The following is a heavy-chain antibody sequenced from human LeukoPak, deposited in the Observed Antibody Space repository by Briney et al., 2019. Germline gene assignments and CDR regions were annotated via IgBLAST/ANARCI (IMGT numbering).Heavy chain of an antibody. J-gene: IGHJ4*02. D-gene: IGHD1-26*01. CDR2: INYSGNT. CDR3: ARVSAGATIVLYY. Sequence: SETLSLTCTVSGGSISSSSYYWGWIRQPPGKGLEWIGSINYSGNTYYNPSLKSRVTISVDTSRNQFSLKLSSVTAADTAVYYCARVSAGATIVLYYWGQGTLVTVSS. V-gene: IGHV4-39*07. CDR1: GGSISSSSYY.